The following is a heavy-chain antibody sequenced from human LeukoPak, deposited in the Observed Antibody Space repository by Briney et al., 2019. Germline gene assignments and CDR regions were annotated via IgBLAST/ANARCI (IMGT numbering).Heavy chain of an antibody. CDR1: GYTLTDYY. J-gene: IGHJ6*02. CDR3: ARDQGYCSSTSCFNYYYGMDV. Sequence: GASVKVSCKASGYTLTDYYMHWVRQAPGQGLEWMGWINPNSGGTNYAQKFQGRVTMTRDTSISTAYMELSRLRSDDTAVYYCARDQGYCSSTSCFNYYYGMDVWGQGTTVTVSS. D-gene: IGHD2-2*01. CDR2: INPNSGGT. V-gene: IGHV1-2*02.